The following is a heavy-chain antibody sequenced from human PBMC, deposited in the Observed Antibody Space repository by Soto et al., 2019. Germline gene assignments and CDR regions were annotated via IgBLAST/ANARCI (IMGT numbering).Heavy chain of an antibody. D-gene: IGHD1-1*01. V-gene: IGHV4-34*01. CDR2: INHSGTT. J-gene: IGHJ5*02. CDR3: ARGWRFDP. Sequence: PSETLSLTCGVYGGSFSGYQWNWIRQSPGQGLEWIGEINHSGTTKYNPSLESRINLSVDTSKKQFSLKMFSVTAADTAIYYCARGWRFDPWGQETQVTFSS. CDR1: GGSFSGYQ.